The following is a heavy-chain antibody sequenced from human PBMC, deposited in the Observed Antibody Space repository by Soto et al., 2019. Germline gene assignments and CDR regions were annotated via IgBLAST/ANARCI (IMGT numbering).Heavy chain of an antibody. J-gene: IGHJ6*02. CDR2: ISYDGTNK. D-gene: IGHD4-17*01. Sequence: VQLVESGGGEVQPGRSLTSSCAASGFTFSTYGMHWVRQTPGKGLEWVAVISYDGTNKFYSDSVKGRFTISRDNFKNTLNLQMNSLRADDTAVYSCAKDLQSYGDYDYYCYGMDVWGLGTRVTVSS. CDR3: AKDLQSYGDYDYYCYGMDV. V-gene: IGHV3-30*18. CDR1: GFTFSTYG.